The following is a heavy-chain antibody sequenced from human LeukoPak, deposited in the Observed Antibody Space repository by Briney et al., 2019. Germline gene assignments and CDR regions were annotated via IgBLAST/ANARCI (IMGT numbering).Heavy chain of an antibody. Sequence: GGSLRLSCAASGFTFNTYAMTWVRQAPGKGLEWVSSISASGGNTYYPDSVKGRFTISRDNTKNALYLQMNSLRAEDAAVYYCAKGSPHQCSSSWPSSFDSWGQGTLVTVSS. D-gene: IGHD6-13*01. CDR3: AKGSPHQCSSSWPSSFDS. V-gene: IGHV3-23*01. CDR1: GFTFNTYA. J-gene: IGHJ4*02. CDR2: ISASGGNT.